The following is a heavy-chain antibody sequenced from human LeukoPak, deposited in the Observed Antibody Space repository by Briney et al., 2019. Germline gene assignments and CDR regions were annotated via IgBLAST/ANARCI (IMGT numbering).Heavy chain of an antibody. CDR2: IKKDGSEK. D-gene: IGHD1-26*01. CDR3: ARGGSYSAFDY. CDR1: GFTFSSYW. J-gene: IGHJ4*02. Sequence: GGSLRLSCAASGFTFSSYWMSWVRQAPGKGLEWVANIKKDGSEKYYVDSVKGRFTISRDNAKNSLYLQMNSLRAEDTAVYYCARGGSYSAFDYWGQGTLVTVSS. V-gene: IGHV3-7*01.